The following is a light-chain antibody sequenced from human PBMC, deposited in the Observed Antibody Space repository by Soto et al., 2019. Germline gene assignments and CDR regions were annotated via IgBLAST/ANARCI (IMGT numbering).Light chain of an antibody. CDR3: QNYDSAPWT. CDR2: AAS. Sequence: DIQMTQSPSSLSASVRDRVTITCRASQGISKYLAWYQQKPGKVPKLLIYAASTLQSGVPSRFSGSGSGTDFTLTISSLQPEDDATYYCQNYDSAPWTFGQGTKVEIK. V-gene: IGKV1-27*01. CDR1: QGISKY. J-gene: IGKJ1*01.